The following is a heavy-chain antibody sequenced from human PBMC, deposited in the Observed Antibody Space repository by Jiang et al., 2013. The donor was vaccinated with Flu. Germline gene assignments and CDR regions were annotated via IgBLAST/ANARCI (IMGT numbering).Heavy chain of an antibody. CDR2: INPSGGST. CDR3: ARGHSSGWYGWDNWFDP. D-gene: IGHD6-19*01. CDR1: GYTFTSYY. Sequence: VKVSCKASGYTFTSYYMHWVRQAPGQGLEWMGIINPSGGSTSYAQKFQGRVTMTRDTSTSTVYMELSSLRSEDTAVYYCARGHSSGWYGWDNWFDPWGQGTLVTVSS. J-gene: IGHJ5*02. V-gene: IGHV1-46*03.